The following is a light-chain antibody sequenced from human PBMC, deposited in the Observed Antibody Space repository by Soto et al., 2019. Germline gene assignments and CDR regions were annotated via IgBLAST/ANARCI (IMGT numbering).Light chain of an antibody. V-gene: IGKV3-11*01. CDR2: DTS. CDR3: QQRFSWPPT. J-gene: IGKJ4*01. CDR1: QSVSRY. Sequence: EIGLTQSPATLSLSPGDRATLSCRASQSVSRYLAWYQQKPGQAPRLLIHDTSTRATGVPDTFSGSGSGTEFTITSSSPEPEASSIYYWQQRFSWPPTFGGGTNVEIK.